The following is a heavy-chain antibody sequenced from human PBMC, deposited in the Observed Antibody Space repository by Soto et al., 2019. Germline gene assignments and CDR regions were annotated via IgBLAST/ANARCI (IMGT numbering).Heavy chain of an antibody. CDR1: GGSISSGGYS. J-gene: IGHJ5*02. D-gene: IGHD2-2*01. V-gene: IGHV4-30-2*01. CDR2: IYHSGST. CDR3: DRVAPADPGGWFET. Sequence: LTCAVSGGSISSGGYSWSWIRQPPGKGLEWIGYIYHSGSTYYNPSLKSRVTISVDRSKNQFSLKLSSVTAADTAVYYCDRVAPADPGGWFETWGQGKLVT.